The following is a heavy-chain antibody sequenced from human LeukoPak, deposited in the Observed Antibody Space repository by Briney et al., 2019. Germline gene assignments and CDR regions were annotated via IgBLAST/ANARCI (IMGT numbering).Heavy chain of an antibody. CDR2: ISYDGSNK. V-gene: IGHV3-30*18. CDR1: GFTLSNYP. Sequence: PGGSLRLSCSASGFTLSNYPMHWVRQAPGKGLERVAVISYDGSNKYYADSVKGRFTISRDNSKNTLYLQMNSLRAEDTAVYYCAKISGYYPYYFDYWGQGTLVTVSS. D-gene: IGHD3-22*01. CDR3: AKISGYYPYYFDY. J-gene: IGHJ4*02.